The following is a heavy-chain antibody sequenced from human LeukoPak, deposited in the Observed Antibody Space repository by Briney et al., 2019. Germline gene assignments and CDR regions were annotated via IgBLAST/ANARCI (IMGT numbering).Heavy chain of an antibody. D-gene: IGHD3-22*01. CDR3: VLVVVISYYFDY. Sequence: ASVKVSYKASGYTFTSYYMHWVRQAPGQGLEWMGIINPRGGSTSYAQKFQGRVTMTRDTSTSTVYMELSSLRSEGTAVYYCVLVVVISYYFDYWGQGTLVTVSS. V-gene: IGHV1-46*01. CDR1: GYTFTSYY. J-gene: IGHJ4*02. CDR2: INPRGGST.